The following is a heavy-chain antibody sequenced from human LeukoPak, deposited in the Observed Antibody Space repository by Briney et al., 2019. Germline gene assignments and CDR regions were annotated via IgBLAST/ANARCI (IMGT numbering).Heavy chain of an antibody. CDR3: ARSATTVTGRWFDP. D-gene: IGHD4-17*01. V-gene: IGHV4-31*03. J-gene: IGHJ5*02. CDR2: IYYSGST. Sequence: PSETLSLTCTVSGGSISSGGYYWSWIRQHPGKGLEWIGYIYYSGSTYYNPSLKSRVTISVDTSKNQFSLKLSSVTAADTAVHYCARSATTVTGRWFDPWGQGTLVTVSS. CDR1: GGSISSGGYY.